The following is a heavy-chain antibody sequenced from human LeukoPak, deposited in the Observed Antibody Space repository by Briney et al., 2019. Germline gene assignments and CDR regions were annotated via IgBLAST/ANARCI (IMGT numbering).Heavy chain of an antibody. J-gene: IGHJ4*02. CDR2: INPNSGGT. V-gene: IGHV1-2*02. CDR3: ARAAVVQSYYFDY. D-gene: IGHD4-23*01. Sequence: ASVKVSCKASGYTFTGYYMHWVRQAPGQGLEWMGWINPNSGGTNYAQKFQGRVTMTRDTSISTAYMELSRLRSDDTAVYYCARAAVVQSYYFDYWGQGTLVTFST. CDR1: GYTFTGYY.